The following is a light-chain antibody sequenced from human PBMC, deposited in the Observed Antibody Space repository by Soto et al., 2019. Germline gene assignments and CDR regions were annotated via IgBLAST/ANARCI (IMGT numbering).Light chain of an antibody. CDR1: HNIERW. CDR2: DAT. CDR3: QQFAKSST. V-gene: IGKV1-5*01. Sequence: IQMTQSPSTLSASVGDRVTITCRASHNIERWMAWYQQKRGRAPSLLIFDATTLHSGVPSRFSGGGSGTEFTLTINGLQPDDFATYYCQQFAKSSTFGQETTVEIK. J-gene: IGKJ1*01.